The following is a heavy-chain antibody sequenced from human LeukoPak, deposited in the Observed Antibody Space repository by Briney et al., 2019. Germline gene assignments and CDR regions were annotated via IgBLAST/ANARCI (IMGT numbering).Heavy chain of an antibody. J-gene: IGHJ4*02. CDR2: IGDDVVST. CDR1: GFTFSSHA. Sequence: GGSLRLSCAASGFTFSSHAMSWVRQAPGKGLEWVSAIGDDVVSTYYAESVKGRFTISRDNSKNSLYLQMNSLRAEDTAVYYCARDQNYYDSSGLPYYFDYWGQGTLVTVSS. CDR3: ARDQNYYDSSGLPYYFDY. D-gene: IGHD3-22*01. V-gene: IGHV3-23*01.